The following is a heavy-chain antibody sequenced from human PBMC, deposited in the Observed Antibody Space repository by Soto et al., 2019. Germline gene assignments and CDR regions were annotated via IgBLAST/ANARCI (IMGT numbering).Heavy chain of an antibody. J-gene: IGHJ3*02. V-gene: IGHV1-69*13. D-gene: IGHD3-22*01. CDR2: IIPIFGTA. CDR3: AREIDQYYCDSSGSPPPDAFDI. CDR1: GGTFSSYA. Sequence: ASVKVSCKASGGTFSSYAISWVRQAPGQGLEWMGGIIPIFGTANYAQKFQGRVTITADESTSTAYMELSSLRSEDTAVYYCAREIDQYYCDSSGSPPPDAFDIWGQGTMVTVSS.